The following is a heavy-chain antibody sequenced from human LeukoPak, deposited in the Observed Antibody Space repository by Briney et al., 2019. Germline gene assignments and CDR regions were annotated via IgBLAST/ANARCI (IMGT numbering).Heavy chain of an antibody. CDR3: ARARYYYGSGSYPEYYFDY. Sequence: SSETLSLTCTVSGGSISSGGYYWGWIRQHPGKGLEWIGYIYYSGSTYYNPSLKRRVTISVDTSKNQFSLKLSSVTAADAAVYYCARARYYYGSGSYPEYYFDYWGQGTLVTVSS. J-gene: IGHJ4*02. D-gene: IGHD3-10*01. V-gene: IGHV4-31*03. CDR2: IYYSGST. CDR1: GGSISSGGYY.